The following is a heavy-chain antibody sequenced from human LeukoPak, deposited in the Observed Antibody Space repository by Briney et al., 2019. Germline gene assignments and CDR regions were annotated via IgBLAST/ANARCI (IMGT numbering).Heavy chain of an antibody. CDR3: ARGGEFYYDSSGYYFFPYYFDY. V-gene: IGHV3-64*01. CDR2: ISSNGGST. D-gene: IGHD3-22*01. CDR1: GFTFSSYA. J-gene: IGHJ4*02. Sequence: EPGGSLRLSCAASGFTFSSYAMHWVRQAPGKGLEYVSAISSNGGSTYYANSVKGRFTISRDNSKNTLYLQMGSLRAEDMAVYYCARGGEFYYDSSGYYFFPYYFDYWGQRTLVTVSS.